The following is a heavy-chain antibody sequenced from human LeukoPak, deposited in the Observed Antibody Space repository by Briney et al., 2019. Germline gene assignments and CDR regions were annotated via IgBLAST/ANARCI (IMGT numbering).Heavy chain of an antibody. Sequence: SETLSLTCTVSGGSISSSRYYWGWIRQPPGKGLEWIGTIYYSGSTYYNPSLKSRVTISVDTSKNQFSLKLSSVTAADTAVYYCARDNWGADGFDPWGQGTLVTVSS. V-gene: IGHV4-39*02. CDR2: IYYSGST. J-gene: IGHJ5*02. CDR3: ARDNWGADGFDP. CDR1: GGSISSSRYY. D-gene: IGHD7-27*01.